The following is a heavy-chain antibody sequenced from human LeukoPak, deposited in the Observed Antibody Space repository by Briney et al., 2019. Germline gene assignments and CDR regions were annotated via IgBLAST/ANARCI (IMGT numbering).Heavy chain of an antibody. V-gene: IGHV4-31*03. Sequence: SSQTLSLTCTVSGGSISSGGYYWSWIRQHPGKGLEWIGYIYYSGSTYYNPSLKSRVTISVDTSKNQFSLKLSSVTAADTAVYYCAMVTPNYYYGMDVWGQGTTVTVSS. CDR1: GGSISSGGYY. CDR2: IYYSGST. J-gene: IGHJ6*02. D-gene: IGHD4-23*01. CDR3: AMVTPNYYYGMDV.